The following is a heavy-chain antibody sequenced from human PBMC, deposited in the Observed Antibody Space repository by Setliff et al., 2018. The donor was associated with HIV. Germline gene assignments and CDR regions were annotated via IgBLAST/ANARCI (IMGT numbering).Heavy chain of an antibody. J-gene: IGHJ3*02. Sequence: SVKVSCKASGGTFSNYAINWVRQAPGQGLEWMGGIITMFGTRNYAQKFQGRVTITTDESTSTADMELSSLRSEDTALYYCARGQSQGYAYSGSYGAFDIWGQGTMVTVSS. CDR3: ARGQSQGYAYSGSYGAFDI. CDR2: IITMFGTR. D-gene: IGHD1-26*01. V-gene: IGHV1-69*05. CDR1: GGTFSNYA.